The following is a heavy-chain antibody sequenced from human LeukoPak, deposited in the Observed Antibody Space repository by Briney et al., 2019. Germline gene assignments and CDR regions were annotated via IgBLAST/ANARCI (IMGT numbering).Heavy chain of an antibody. D-gene: IGHD3-10*01. CDR1: GFTFSTYA. V-gene: IGHV3-23*01. CDR2: ISGSGGST. J-gene: IGHJ3*02. CDR3: ARSRPTMVRGVPHDAFDI. Sequence: GSLRLSCAATGFTFSTYAMTWVRQAPGKGPEWVSAISGSGGSTYYADSVKGRFSISRDNSKNTLYLQMNSLRAEDTAVYYCARSRPTMVRGVPHDAFDIWGQGTMVTVSS.